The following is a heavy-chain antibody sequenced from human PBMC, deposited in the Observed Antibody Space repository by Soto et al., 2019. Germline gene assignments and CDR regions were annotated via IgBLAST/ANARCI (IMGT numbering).Heavy chain of an antibody. J-gene: IGHJ6*03. CDR3: ARGLRSYYYYMDV. CDR1: VGSFSGYY. Sequence: SETLSLTCAVYVGSFSGYYWSWIRQPPGKGLEWIGEINHSGSTNYNPSLKSRVTISVDTSKNQFSLKLSSVTAADTAVYYCARGLRSYYYYMDVWGKGTTVTVSS. V-gene: IGHV4-34*01. CDR2: INHSGST.